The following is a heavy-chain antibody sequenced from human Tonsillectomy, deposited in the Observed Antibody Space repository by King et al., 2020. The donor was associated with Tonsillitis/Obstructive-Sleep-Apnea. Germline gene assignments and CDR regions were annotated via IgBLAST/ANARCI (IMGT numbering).Heavy chain of an antibody. J-gene: IGHJ4*02. D-gene: IGHD1-26*01. CDR3: ARDALGASGY. Sequence: VQLVESGGGLVQPGGSLRLSCAASGFTFRRYWMEWVRQAPGKGLEWVANIKQDGSAKHYVDSVKGRFTISRDNAKNSLYLQMDSLRVEDTAVYYCARDALGASGYWGQGTLVTVSS. CDR2: IKQDGSAK. V-gene: IGHV3-7*04. CDR1: GFTFRRYW.